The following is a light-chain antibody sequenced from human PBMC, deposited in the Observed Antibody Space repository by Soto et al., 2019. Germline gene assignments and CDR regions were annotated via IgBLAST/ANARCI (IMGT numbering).Light chain of an antibody. CDR3: QKRSYWLWT. CDR2: EAS. Sequence: EIVLTQSPATLSLPPGERATLSCRASRSVSSYLAWYQQKAGQAPRLLIYEASNRATGIPARFSGSGSGTDFTLTISSLKPEDFAVYYCQKRSYWLWTFGQGTKVEIK. CDR1: RSVSSY. V-gene: IGKV3-11*01. J-gene: IGKJ1*01.